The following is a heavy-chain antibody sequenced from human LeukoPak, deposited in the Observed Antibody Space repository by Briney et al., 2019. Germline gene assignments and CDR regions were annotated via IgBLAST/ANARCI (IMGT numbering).Heavy chain of an antibody. Sequence: SETLSLTCTVSGGSISSGGYYWSWIRQHPGKGLEWIGYIYYSGSTYYNPSLKSRVTISVDTSKNQFSLKLSSVTAADTAVYYCARESPHYYDSSGYLLGVVRYDAFDIWGQGTMVTVSS. CDR1: GGSISSGGYY. CDR3: ARESPHYYDSSGYLLGVVRYDAFDI. J-gene: IGHJ3*02. D-gene: IGHD3-22*01. CDR2: IYYSGST. V-gene: IGHV4-31*03.